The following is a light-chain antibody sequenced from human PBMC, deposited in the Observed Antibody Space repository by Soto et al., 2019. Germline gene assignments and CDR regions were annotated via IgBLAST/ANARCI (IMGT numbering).Light chain of an antibody. CDR2: GAS. CDR1: QSIRSF. J-gene: IGKJ5*01. V-gene: IGKV1-39*01. CDR3: QQGYSTPLT. Sequence: DIQMTQSPSSLSASVGDRVTITCRASQSIRSFLNWHQHKPGKAPKVLIYGASSLQSGVPSRFSGSGSGTDFTLTISSLQPEDFATYYCQQGYSTPLTFGQGTRLDIK.